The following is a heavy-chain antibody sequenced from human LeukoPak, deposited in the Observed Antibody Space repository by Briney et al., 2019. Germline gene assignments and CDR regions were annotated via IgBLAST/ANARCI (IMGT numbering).Heavy chain of an antibody. Sequence: GGSLRLSCAASGFTFSSYWMHWVRQPPGKGLVWVSRINSDGSSTSYADSVKGRFTISRDNAKNTLYLQMNSLRAEDTAVYYCARDDPLSATDYWGQGTLVTVSS. J-gene: IGHJ4*02. V-gene: IGHV3-74*01. CDR1: GFTFSSYW. D-gene: IGHD6-25*01. CDR3: ARDDPLSATDY. CDR2: INSDGSST.